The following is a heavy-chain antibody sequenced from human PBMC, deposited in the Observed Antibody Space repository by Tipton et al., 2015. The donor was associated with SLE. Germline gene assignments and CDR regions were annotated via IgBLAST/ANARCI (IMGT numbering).Heavy chain of an antibody. J-gene: IGHJ3*02. D-gene: IGHD1-26*01. Sequence: TLSLTCSVSGDSVRTNYWNWIRQPAGKGLEWVGRVYTSGTTDYNPSLKSRVTISVDTSKNQFSLKVTSMTAADTAVYYCARLAVGNWGATSTFDIWGQGTMVTVSS. CDR3: ARLAVGNWGATSTFDI. CDR2: VYTSGTT. V-gene: IGHV4-4*07. CDR1: GDSVRTNY.